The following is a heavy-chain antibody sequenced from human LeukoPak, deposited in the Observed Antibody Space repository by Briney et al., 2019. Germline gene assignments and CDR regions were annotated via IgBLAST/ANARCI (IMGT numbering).Heavy chain of an antibody. V-gene: IGHV4-39*01. D-gene: IGHD2-15*01. J-gene: IGHJ1*01. Sequence: SETVSLTCTVSGGSISSSDHYWGWIRQPPGKGLEWIGSIYYSGSTYYNPSLKSRVTISVDTSKNQFSLKVNSVTAADTAVYYCARQGKTDGSQYFQHWGQGTLVTVSS. CDR3: ARQGKTDGSQYFQH. CDR2: IYYSGST. CDR1: GGSISSSDHY.